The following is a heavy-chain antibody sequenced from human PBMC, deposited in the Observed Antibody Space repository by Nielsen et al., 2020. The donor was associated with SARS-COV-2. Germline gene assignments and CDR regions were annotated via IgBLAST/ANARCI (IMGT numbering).Heavy chain of an antibody. Sequence: KVSCKASGYTFTNYGISWVRQMPGKGLEWMGRIDPSDSYTNYSPSFQGHVTISADKSISTAYLQWSSLKASDTAMYYCARQRMGGSGSDYWGQGTLVTVSS. J-gene: IGHJ4*02. CDR2: IDPSDSYT. V-gene: IGHV5-10-1*01. D-gene: IGHD3-10*01. CDR1: GYTFTNYG. CDR3: ARQRMGGSGSDY.